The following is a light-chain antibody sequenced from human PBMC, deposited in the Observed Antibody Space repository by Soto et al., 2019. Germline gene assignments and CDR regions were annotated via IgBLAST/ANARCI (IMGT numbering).Light chain of an antibody. J-gene: IGKJ1*01. V-gene: IGKV1-5*03. CDR3: QHYNSYPWT. CDR1: QSISSW. Sequence: IDMACSPWAAWASVGDIVTITCRASQSISSWLAWYQQKPGKAPKLLIYKASSLESGVPSRFSGSGSGTEFTLTISSLQPDDFATYCCQHYNSYPWTFGQGTKVDIK. CDR2: KAS.